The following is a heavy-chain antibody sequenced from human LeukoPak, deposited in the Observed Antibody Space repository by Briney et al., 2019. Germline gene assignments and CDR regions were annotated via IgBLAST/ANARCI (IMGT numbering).Heavy chain of an antibody. Sequence: PGGSLRLSCAASGFTFSSYSMNWIRQAPGKGLEWVLSISSSSSYIYYADSVKGRFTISRDNAKNSLYLQMNSLRAEDTAVYYCAKAGAVVVVAAKYFDYWGQGTLVTVSS. CDR2: ISSSSSYI. J-gene: IGHJ4*02. CDR1: GFTFSSYS. V-gene: IGHV3-21*01. D-gene: IGHD2-15*01. CDR3: AKAGAVVVVAAKYFDY.